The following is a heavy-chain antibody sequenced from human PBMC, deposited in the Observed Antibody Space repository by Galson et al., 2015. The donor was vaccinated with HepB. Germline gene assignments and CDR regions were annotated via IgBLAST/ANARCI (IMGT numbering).Heavy chain of an antibody. Sequence: SLRLSCAASGFTFSSYAMHWVRQAPGKGLEWVAVISYDGSNKYYADSVKGRFTISRDNSKNTLYLQMNSLRAEDTAVYYCASGYSSGWYKGSFDYWGQGTLVTVSS. CDR1: GFTFSSYA. CDR2: ISYDGSNK. J-gene: IGHJ4*02. CDR3: ASGYSSGWYKGSFDY. D-gene: IGHD6-19*01. V-gene: IGHV3-30*04.